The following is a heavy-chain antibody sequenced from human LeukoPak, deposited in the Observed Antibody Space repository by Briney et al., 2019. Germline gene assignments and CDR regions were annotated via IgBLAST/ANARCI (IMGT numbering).Heavy chain of an antibody. D-gene: IGHD3-22*01. V-gene: IGHV4-30-2*01. Sequence: SRTLSLTCTVSGGSISSGGYYWSWIRQPPGKGLEWIGYIYHSGSTYYNPSLKSRVTISVDRSKNQFSLKLSSVTAADTAVYYCARHTDSSGDYDPWGQGTLVTVSS. CDR3: ARHTDSSGDYDP. CDR1: GGSISSGGYY. CDR2: IYHSGST. J-gene: IGHJ5*02.